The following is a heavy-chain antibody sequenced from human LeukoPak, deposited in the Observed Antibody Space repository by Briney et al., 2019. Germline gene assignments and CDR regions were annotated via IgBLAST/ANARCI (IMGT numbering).Heavy chain of an antibody. V-gene: IGHV3-48*03. Sequence: PGRSLRLSCAASGFTFSSYEMNWVRQAPGKGLEWVSYISSSVSTIYYADSVKGRFTISRDNAKNSLYLQMNSLRAEDTAVYYCARYIVVVPAARPYYYYYGMDVWGKGTTVTVSS. CDR1: GFTFSSYE. J-gene: IGHJ6*04. D-gene: IGHD2-2*01. CDR2: ISSSVSTI. CDR3: ARYIVVVPAARPYYYYYGMDV.